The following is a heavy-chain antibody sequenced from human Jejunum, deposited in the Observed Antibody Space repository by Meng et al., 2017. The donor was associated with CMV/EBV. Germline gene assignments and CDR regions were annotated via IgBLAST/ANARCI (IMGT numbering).Heavy chain of an antibody. CDR2: SYYGGDT. Sequence: GGSSTNYHWSWIRQPPGKGREWIGFSYYGGDTEYNPSRKSRATRTVDMSKSQVSLKLRPVTGADTAVYYCVRDSPGRGLYYYGMDVWGQGTTVTVSS. V-gene: IGHV4-59*12. CDR1: GGSSTNYH. CDR3: VRDSPGRGLYYYGMDV. J-gene: IGHJ6*02.